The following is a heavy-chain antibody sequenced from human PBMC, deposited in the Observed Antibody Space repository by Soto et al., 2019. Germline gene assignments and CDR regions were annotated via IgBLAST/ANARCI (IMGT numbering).Heavy chain of an antibody. J-gene: IGHJ4*02. CDR2: IYYSGST. V-gene: IGHV4-59*01. Sequence: SETLSLTCTVPGGSLSSDYWSWIRPPPGKGLEWIGYIYYSGSTNYKPSLKSRVTISVDTSKNQFSLKLSSVTAADTAVYYCARIIGYSYGYVDYWGQGTLVTVSS. CDR3: ARIIGYSYGYVDY. D-gene: IGHD5-18*01. CDR1: GGSLSSDY.